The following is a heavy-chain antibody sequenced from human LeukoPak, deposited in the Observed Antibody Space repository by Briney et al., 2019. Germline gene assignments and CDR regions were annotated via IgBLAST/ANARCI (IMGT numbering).Heavy chain of an antibody. Sequence: PGGSLRLSCAASGFTFNMYWIHWVRQVPGKGLVWVSRITSDGSGTNYADSVKGRFTTSRDNAKNTAYLQMNSLRLEDTAVYYCVRDSSKWYYDFWGQGSLVTVSS. CDR3: VRDSSKWYYDF. CDR1: GFTFNMYW. D-gene: IGHD2-2*01. CDR2: ITSDGSGT. V-gene: IGHV3-74*01. J-gene: IGHJ4*02.